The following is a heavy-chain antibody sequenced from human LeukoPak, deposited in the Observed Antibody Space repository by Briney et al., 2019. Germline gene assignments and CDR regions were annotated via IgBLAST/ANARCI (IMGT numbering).Heavy chain of an antibody. CDR3: AKGQQWQVDYFDY. D-gene: IGHD6-19*01. J-gene: IGHJ4*02. CDR1: GFTFSSYG. V-gene: IGHV3-30*02. Sequence: GGSLRLSCAASGFTFSSYGMHWVRQAPGKGLEWVAFIRYDGSNKYYADSVKGRFTISRDNSKNTLYLQMNSLRAEDTAVYYCAKGQQWQVDYFDYWGQGTLVTLSS. CDR2: IRYDGSNK.